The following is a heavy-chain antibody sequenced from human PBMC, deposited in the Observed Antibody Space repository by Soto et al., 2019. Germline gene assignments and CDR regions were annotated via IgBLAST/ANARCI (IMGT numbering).Heavy chain of an antibody. Sequence: QVQLVQSGAEVKKPGSSVKVSCKASGGTLSAHTINWVRQAPGQGLEWMGRVIPMLGKANYAQKLQGRVTITADKSTSTAYMELRSLRSDDTAVYYCARMREYTYGLNDYWGQGTLVTVSS. J-gene: IGHJ4*02. D-gene: IGHD5-18*01. CDR2: VIPMLGKA. CDR1: GGTLSAHT. V-gene: IGHV1-69*02. CDR3: ARMREYTYGLNDY.